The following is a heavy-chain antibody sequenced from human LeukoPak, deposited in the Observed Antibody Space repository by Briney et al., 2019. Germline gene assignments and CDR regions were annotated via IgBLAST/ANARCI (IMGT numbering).Heavy chain of an antibody. CDR3: ARQRNYDFWSGTRRGWFDP. CDR1: XSXSSSXYY. Sequence: XSXSSSXYYWGWIRQPPGKGLEWIXSIYYSGSTYYNPSLKSRVTISVDTSKNQFSLKLNSVTAADTAVYYCARQRNYDFWSGTRRGWFDPWGQGTLVTVSS. D-gene: IGHD3-3*01. CDR2: IYYSGST. V-gene: IGHV4-39*01. J-gene: IGHJ5*02.